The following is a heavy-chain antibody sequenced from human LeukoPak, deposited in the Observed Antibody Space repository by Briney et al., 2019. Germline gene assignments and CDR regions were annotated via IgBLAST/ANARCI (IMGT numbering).Heavy chain of an antibody. CDR3: ARDTPRGYSYGCPFDY. Sequence: GASVKVSCEASGYTFTSYYMHWVRQAPGQGLEWMGIINPSGGSTSYAQKFQGRVTMTRDTSTSTVYMELSSLRSEDTAVYYCARDTPRGYSYGCPFDYWGQGTLVTVSS. D-gene: IGHD5-18*01. CDR1: GYTFTSYY. CDR2: INPSGGST. J-gene: IGHJ4*02. V-gene: IGHV1-46*01.